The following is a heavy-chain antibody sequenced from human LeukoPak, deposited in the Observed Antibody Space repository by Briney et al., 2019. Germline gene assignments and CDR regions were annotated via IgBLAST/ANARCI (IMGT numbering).Heavy chain of an antibody. D-gene: IGHD6-19*01. J-gene: IGHJ4*02. CDR3: ARGSTRYSSGWYGLDY. CDR2: VNSDGSST. V-gene: IGHV3-74*01. Sequence: GGSLRPSCAASGFTFSSYWMHWVRQAPGKGLVWVSRVNSDGSSTTYADSVKGRFTISRDNAKNTLYLQMNSLRAEDTAVYYCARGSTRYSSGWYGLDYWGQGTLVTVSS. CDR1: GFTFSSYW.